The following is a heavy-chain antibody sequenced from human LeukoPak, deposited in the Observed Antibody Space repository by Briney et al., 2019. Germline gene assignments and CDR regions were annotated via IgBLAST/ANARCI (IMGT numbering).Heavy chain of an antibody. CDR2: ISYSSTYI. CDR3: AISKGSGNYGMDV. Sequence: RGSLRLSCAAPGFTFSSSCMNWVRHTPGKGLEWVSSISYSSTYIYYADSVKGRFTVSRDDAKNSLYLQMNSLRAEDTAVYYCAISKGSGNYGMDVWGQGTTVTVSS. J-gene: IGHJ6*02. CDR1: GFTFSSSC. V-gene: IGHV3-21*01. D-gene: IGHD3-10*01.